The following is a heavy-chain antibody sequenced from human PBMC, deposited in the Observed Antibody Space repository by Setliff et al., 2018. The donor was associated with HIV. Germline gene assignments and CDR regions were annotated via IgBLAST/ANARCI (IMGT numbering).Heavy chain of an antibody. CDR3: ARYSPRGYTLTGPY. D-gene: IGHD6-25*01. V-gene: IGHV4-61*01. CDR2: IYYSGST. CDR1: GDSVSSRSYY. Sequence: SETLSLTCTVSGDSVSSRSYYWSWIRQPPGKGLEWIGYIYYSGSTKHNPSLKSRVTISLDTSKNQFSLKLTSVTAADTAVYNCARYSPRGYTLTGPYWGQGTLVTVSS. J-gene: IGHJ4*02.